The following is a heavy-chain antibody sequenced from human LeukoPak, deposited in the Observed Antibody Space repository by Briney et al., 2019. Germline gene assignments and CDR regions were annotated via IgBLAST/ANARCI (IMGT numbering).Heavy chain of an antibody. CDR3: ARSYDSSGYSQYYFDY. J-gene: IGHJ4*02. Sequence: PSGTLSLTCAVSGGSISSSNWWSWVRQPPGKGLEWIGEIYHSGSTNYNPSLKSRVTISVDKSKNQFSLKLSSVTAAGTAVYYCARSYDSSGYSQYYFDYWGQGTLVTVSS. CDR1: GGSISSSNW. CDR2: IYHSGST. V-gene: IGHV4-4*02. D-gene: IGHD3-22*01.